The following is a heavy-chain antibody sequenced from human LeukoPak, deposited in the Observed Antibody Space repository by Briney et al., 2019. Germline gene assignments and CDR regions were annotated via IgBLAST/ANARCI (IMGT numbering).Heavy chain of an antibody. CDR2: IKQDGSEK. CDR1: GFPFINYW. CDR3: AKDLLAFGVRYYFDY. J-gene: IGHJ4*02. Sequence: GSLRLSCAVSGFPFINYWMAWVRQAPGKGLEWVANIKQDGSEKYYVDSVKGRFTISRDNSKNTLYLRMNSLRAEDTAVYYCAKDLLAFGVRYYFDYWGQGTLVTVSS. D-gene: IGHD3-10*01. V-gene: IGHV3-7*01.